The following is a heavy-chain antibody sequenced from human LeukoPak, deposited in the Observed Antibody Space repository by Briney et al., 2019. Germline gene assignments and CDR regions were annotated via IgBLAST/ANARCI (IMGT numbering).Heavy chain of an antibody. J-gene: IGHJ6*03. V-gene: IGHV1-18*01. CDR2: ISAYNGNT. Sequence: ASVKVSCKASGYTFTSYGISWVRQAPGQGLEWMGRISAYNGNTNYAQKLQGRVTMTTDTSTSTAYMELRSLRSDDTAVYYCARAADCSSTSCYYYYMDVWGKGTTVTVSS. CDR3: ARAADCSSTSCYYYYMDV. D-gene: IGHD2-2*01. CDR1: GYTFTSYG.